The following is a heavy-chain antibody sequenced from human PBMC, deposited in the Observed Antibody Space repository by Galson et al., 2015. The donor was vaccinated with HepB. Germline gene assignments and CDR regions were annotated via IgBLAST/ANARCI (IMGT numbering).Heavy chain of an antibody. J-gene: IGHJ5*02. CDR1: GFTFSSYG. CDR3: ARGRAAGKGAWFDP. CDR2: IWYDGSNK. V-gene: IGHV3-33*08. D-gene: IGHD6-13*01. Sequence: SLRLSCAASGFTFSSYGMHWVRQAPGKGLEWVAVIWYDGSNKYYADSVKGRFTISRDNSKNTLYLQMNSLRAEDTTVYYCARGRAAGKGAWFDPWGQGTLVTVSS.